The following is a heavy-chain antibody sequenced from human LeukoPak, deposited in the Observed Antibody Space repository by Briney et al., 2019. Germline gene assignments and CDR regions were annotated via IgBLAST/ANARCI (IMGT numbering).Heavy chain of an antibody. CDR1: GGSFSNYY. D-gene: IGHD1-7*01. Sequence: SETLSLTCAVYGGSFSNYYWSWIRQPPGKGLEWIGEINDSGTINYNPSLMSRVTISVDKSKNQFSLKLSSVTAVDTAVYYCARRWNYGRNYYIDVWGKGATVSVSS. V-gene: IGHV4-34*01. CDR3: ARRWNYGRNYYIDV. J-gene: IGHJ6*03. CDR2: INDSGTI.